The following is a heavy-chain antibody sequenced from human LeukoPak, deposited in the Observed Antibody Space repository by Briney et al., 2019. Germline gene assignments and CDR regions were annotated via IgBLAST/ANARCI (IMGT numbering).Heavy chain of an antibody. V-gene: IGHV4-4*07. J-gene: IGHJ4*02. Sequence: SETLSLTCTVSGGPINSYYWSWIRQPAGKGLEWIGRIYTSGSTNYNPSLKSRVTMSVDTSKNQFSLKLSSVTAADTAVYYCARDLLHDYADSTGYWGQGTLVTASS. CDR1: GGPINSYY. CDR2: IYTSGST. CDR3: ARDLLHDYADSTGY. D-gene: IGHD4-17*01.